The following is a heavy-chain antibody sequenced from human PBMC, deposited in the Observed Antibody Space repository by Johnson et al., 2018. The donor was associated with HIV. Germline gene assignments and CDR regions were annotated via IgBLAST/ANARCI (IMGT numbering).Heavy chain of an antibody. Sequence: EVQLVESGGGLIQPGGSLRLSCAASGFTVSSNYMSGVRQAPGKGLEWVSVIYSGGSTYYADSVKGRFTISRDNSKNTLYLQMNSLSPEDTAVYFCARDGKYSSIGPDAFDVWGQGTMVAVSS. CDR2: IYSGGST. V-gene: IGHV3-66*03. CDR1: GFTVSSNY. D-gene: IGHD6-13*01. J-gene: IGHJ3*01. CDR3: ARDGKYSSIGPDAFDV.